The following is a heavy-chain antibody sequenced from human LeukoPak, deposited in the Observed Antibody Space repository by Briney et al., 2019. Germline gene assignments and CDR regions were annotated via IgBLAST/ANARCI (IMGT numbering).Heavy chain of an antibody. J-gene: IGHJ3*01. V-gene: IGHV3-9*01. D-gene: IGHD1-26*01. CDR3: AKDIRRVGATASTN. Sequence: GGSLRLSCAAPGFTFDDYAMHWVRQAPGKGLEWVSGISWNSGSIGYADSVKGRFTISRDNAKNSLYLQMNSLRAEDTALYYCAKDIRRVGATASTNWGQGTMVTVSS. CDR1: GFTFDDYA. CDR2: ISWNSGSI.